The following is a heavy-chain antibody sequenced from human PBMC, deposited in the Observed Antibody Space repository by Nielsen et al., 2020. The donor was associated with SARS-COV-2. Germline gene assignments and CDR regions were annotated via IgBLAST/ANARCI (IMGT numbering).Heavy chain of an antibody. J-gene: IGHJ4*02. Sequence: GGSLRLSCAASGFTFDDYAMHWVRQAPGKGLEWVSGISWNSGSIGYADSVKGRFTISRDNAKNSLYLQMNSLRAEDTALYYCAKDRWGYSSGLVDYWGQGTLVTVSS. D-gene: IGHD3-22*01. CDR2: ISWNSGSI. CDR1: GFTFDDYA. V-gene: IGHV3-9*01. CDR3: AKDRWGYSSGLVDY.